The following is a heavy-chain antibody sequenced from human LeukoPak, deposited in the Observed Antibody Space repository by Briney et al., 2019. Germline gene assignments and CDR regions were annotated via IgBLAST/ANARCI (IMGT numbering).Heavy chain of an antibody. Sequence: GGTLRLSCAASGFTFSSYGMSWVRQAPGKGLEWVSAISGSGGSTYYADSVKGRFTISRDNSKNTLYLQMNSLKTEDTAVYYCWVIPSIAAAGQRIDYWGQGTLVTVSS. D-gene: IGHD6-13*01. CDR2: ISGSGGST. CDR3: WVIPSIAAAGQRIDY. V-gene: IGHV3-23*01. CDR1: GFTFSSYG. J-gene: IGHJ4*02.